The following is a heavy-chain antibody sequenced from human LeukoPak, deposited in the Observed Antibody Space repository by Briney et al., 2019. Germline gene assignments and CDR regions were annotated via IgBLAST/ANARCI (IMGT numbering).Heavy chain of an antibody. CDR3: ASRSSGGGSFDP. J-gene: IGHJ5*02. V-gene: IGHV4-39*01. D-gene: IGHD6-19*01. CDR1: AGSNSSSSYY. CDR2: IYYSGST. Sequence: SETLSLTSTVSAGSNSSSSYYCDWIRQPPRKGLEWMGSIYYSGSTYYNPSLKSRVTISVDMSKNQFSLKLSSVTAADTAVYYSASRSSGGGSFDPWGQGTLVTVSS.